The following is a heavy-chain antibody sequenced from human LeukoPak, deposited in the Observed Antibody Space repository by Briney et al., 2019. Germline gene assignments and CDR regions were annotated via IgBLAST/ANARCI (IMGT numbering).Heavy chain of an antibody. CDR2: INPNSGGT. J-gene: IGHJ5*02. V-gene: IGHV1-2*02. CDR3: AREFLVSRAITIFGVATAGWFDP. Sequence: ASVKVTGKASGYTFTGYYMHWVRQAAGQGLEWRGWINPNSGGTNYAQKFQGRVTMTRDTFISTAYMELSRLRSDDTTVYYCAREFLVSRAITIFGVATAGWFDPWGQGTLVTVSS. CDR1: GYTFTGYY. D-gene: IGHD3-3*01.